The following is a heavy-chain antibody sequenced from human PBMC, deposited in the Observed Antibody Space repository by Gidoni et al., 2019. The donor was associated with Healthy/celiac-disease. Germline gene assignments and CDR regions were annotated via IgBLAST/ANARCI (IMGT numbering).Heavy chain of an antibody. Sequence: QVQLQESGPGLVKPSQTLSLTCTVSGGSIRRGGYYLSWIRQHPGKGLEGIGYIYYSGSTYNNPSLKSRVTISVDTSKNQFSLKLSSVTAADTAVYYCARSSYYYDSSGYPDYWGQGTLVTVSS. CDR3: ARSSYYYDSSGYPDY. D-gene: IGHD3-22*01. J-gene: IGHJ4*02. V-gene: IGHV4-31*03. CDR1: GGSIRRGGYY. CDR2: IYYSGST.